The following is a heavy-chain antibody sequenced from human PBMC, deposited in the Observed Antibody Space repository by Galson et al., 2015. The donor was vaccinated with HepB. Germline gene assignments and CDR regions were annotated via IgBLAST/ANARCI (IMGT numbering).Heavy chain of an antibody. CDR1: GFTFTSHS. D-gene: IGHD3-3*01. Sequence: SLRLSCAASGFTFTSHSLNWVRQAPGRGLEWVAGISHDEDYRYYRDSVKDRFTISRDNSKNTLYLQMNSLRTEDTAVFYCARDGQNFWSDYRSSYSYMDVWGKGTTVTVSS. CDR2: ISHDEDYR. CDR3: ARDGQNFWSDYRSSYSYMDV. V-gene: IGHV3-30-3*01. J-gene: IGHJ6*03.